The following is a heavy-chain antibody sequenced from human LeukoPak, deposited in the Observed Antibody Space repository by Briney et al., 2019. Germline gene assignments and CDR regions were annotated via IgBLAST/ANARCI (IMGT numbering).Heavy chain of an antibody. CDR3: ARAVLRYFDWLSQGAFDI. J-gene: IGHJ3*02. V-gene: IGHV1-2*02. Sequence: ASVKVSCKASGYTFTGYYMHWVRQAPGQGLEWMGWINPNSGGTNYAQKFQGRVTMTRDTSISTAYMELSRLRSDDTAVYYCARAVLRYFDWLSQGAFDIWGQGTMVTVSS. CDR1: GYTFTGYY. CDR2: INPNSGGT. D-gene: IGHD3-9*01.